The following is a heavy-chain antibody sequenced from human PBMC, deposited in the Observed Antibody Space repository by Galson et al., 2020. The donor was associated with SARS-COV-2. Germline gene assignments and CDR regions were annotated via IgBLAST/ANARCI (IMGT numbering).Heavy chain of an antibody. CDR1: GYTFTSYY. J-gene: IGHJ4*02. CDR3: ARDLQDDYVWGSYRYPDY. Sequence: ASVKVSCKASGYTFTSYYMHWVRQAPGQGLEWMGIINPSGGSTSYAQKFQGRVTMTRDTSTSTVYMELSSLRSEDTAVYYCARDLQDDYVWGSYRYPDYWGQGTLVTVSS. D-gene: IGHD3-16*02. V-gene: IGHV1-46*01. CDR2: INPSGGST.